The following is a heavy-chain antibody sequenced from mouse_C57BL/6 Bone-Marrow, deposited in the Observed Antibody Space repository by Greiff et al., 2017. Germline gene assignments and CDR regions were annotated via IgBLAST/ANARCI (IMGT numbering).Heavy chain of an antibody. CDR2: IYPGDGDT. D-gene: IGHD2-4*01. CDR3: ARYDYDGYYYAMDY. Sequence: VKLQESGPELVKPGASVKISCKASGYAFSSSWMNWVKQRPGKGLEWIGRIYPGDGDTNYNGKFKGKATLTADKSSSTAYMQLSSLTSEDSAVYFCARYDYDGYYYAMDYWCQGTSVTVSS. J-gene: IGHJ4*01. V-gene: IGHV1-82*01. CDR1: GYAFSSSW.